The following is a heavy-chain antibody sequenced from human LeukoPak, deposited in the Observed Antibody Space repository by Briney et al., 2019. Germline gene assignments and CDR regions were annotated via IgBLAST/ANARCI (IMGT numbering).Heavy chain of an antibody. CDR1: GGSISSGSYY. V-gene: IGHV4-61*02. D-gene: IGHD2-2*01. J-gene: IGHJ6*03. CDR2: IYTSGST. Sequence: SETLSLTCTVSGGSISSGSYYWSWIRQPAGKVLEWIGRIYTSGSTNYNPSLKSRVTISVDTSKNQFSLKLSSVTAADTAVYYCARDGVIPAAKIYYYYYYMDVWGKGTTVTVSS. CDR3: ARDGVIPAAKIYYYYYYMDV.